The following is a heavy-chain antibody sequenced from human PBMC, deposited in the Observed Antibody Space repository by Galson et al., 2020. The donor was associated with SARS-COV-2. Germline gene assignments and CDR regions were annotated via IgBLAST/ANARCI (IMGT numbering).Heavy chain of an antibody. Sequence: GESLKISCAASGFTFSSYGMHWVRQAPGKGLEWVAVTWYDGSNKNYVDAVKGRFTISRDNSKNTVYLKMNSLRAEDTAVYYCAKACSPWDRIYYLDPWGQGTLVTVSS. V-gene: IGHV3-33*06. CDR2: TWYDGSNK. CDR1: GFTFSSYG. D-gene: IGHD5-12*01. J-gene: IGHJ5*02. CDR3: AKACSPWDRIYYLDP.